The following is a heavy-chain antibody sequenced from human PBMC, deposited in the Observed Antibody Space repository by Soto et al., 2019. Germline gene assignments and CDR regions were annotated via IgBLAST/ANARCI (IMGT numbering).Heavy chain of an antibody. CDR1: GGHFTGNY. CDR2: INHSGST. J-gene: IGHJ6*02. D-gene: IGHD3-3*01. V-gene: IGHV4-34*01. Sequence: SVTLTLNCAVDGGHFTGNYWSCIRQPPGKGLEWIGEINHSGSTNYNPPLKSRITISVDTSKNQFSLKMSSVTAADTAVYYCARESAYYGMDVWGQGTTVT. CDR3: ARESAYYGMDV.